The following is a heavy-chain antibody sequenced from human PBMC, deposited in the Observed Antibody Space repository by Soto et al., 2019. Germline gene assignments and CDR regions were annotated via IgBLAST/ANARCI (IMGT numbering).Heavy chain of an antibody. CDR2: IKEDGSEK. D-gene: IGHD5-12*01. CDR3: ADSGSYTDV. CDR1: GFTFSSYW. V-gene: IGHV3-7*01. Sequence: EVQLVESGGGLVQPGGSLRLSCAASGFTFSSYWMTWVRQAPGKGLEWVANIKEDGSEKYYVDSVKGRFTISRDNAKNSVYLQMNSIRAEDTAVYYCADSGSYTDVWGKGTTVTVSS. J-gene: IGHJ6*03.